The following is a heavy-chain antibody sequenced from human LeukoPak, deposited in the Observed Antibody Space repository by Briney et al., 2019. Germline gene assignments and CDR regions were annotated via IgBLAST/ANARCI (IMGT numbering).Heavy chain of an antibody. CDR2: IKQDGSEK. J-gene: IGHJ4*02. CDR3: ARDWATYYGSGNGNGDY. V-gene: IGHV3-7*01. D-gene: IGHD3-10*01. Sequence: GGSLRLSCAASGFTFSSYWMSWVRQAPGKGLEWVANIKQDGSEKYYVDSVKGRFTISRDNAKNSLYLQMNSLRAEDTAVYYCARDWATYYGSGNGNGDYWGQGTLVTVSS. CDR1: GFTFSSYW.